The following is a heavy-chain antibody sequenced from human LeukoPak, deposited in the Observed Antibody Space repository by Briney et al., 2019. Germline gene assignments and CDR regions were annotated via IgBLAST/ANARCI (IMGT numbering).Heavy chain of an antibody. CDR1: GFTFSTYA. CDR3: AKAPWSGFDP. V-gene: IGHV3-23*01. CDR2: ISGNGGST. D-gene: IGHD2-8*01. Sequence: PGGSLRLSCAASGFTFSTYAMSWVRQAPGKGLEWVSRISGNGGSTYYADSVKGRFTFSRDNSKNTMFLLMNSRRADDTAVYYCAKAPWSGFDPWGQGTLVTVSS. J-gene: IGHJ5*02.